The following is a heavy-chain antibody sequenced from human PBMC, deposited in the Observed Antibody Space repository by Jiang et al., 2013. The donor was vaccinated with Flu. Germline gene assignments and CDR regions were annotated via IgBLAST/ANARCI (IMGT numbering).Heavy chain of an antibody. V-gene: IGHV4-61*02. Sequence: GSGLVKPSQTLSLTCTVSGASISSGSYYWSWIRQPAGKGLEWIGRTYSSGSTNYNPSLKSRVAISLDTSKNQFSLKLYSVTAADTARYYCAREFSAENNWLDPWGQGNPGHRLL. CDR1: GASISSGSYY. CDR2: TYSSGST. CDR3: AREFSAENNWLDP. J-gene: IGHJ5*02. D-gene: IGHD1-26*01.